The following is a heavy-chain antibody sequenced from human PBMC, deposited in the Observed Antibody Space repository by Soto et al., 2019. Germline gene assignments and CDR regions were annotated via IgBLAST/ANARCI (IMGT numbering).Heavy chain of an antibody. CDR2: ISGSGGST. J-gene: IGHJ4*02. V-gene: IGHV3-23*01. D-gene: IGHD6-6*01. Sequence: LSLTCAASGFPFRSYAMSWVRQAPGKGLEWVSAISGSGGSTYYADSVKGRFTISRDNSKNTLYLQMNSLRAEDTAVYYCAKFNVAARPFYYFDYWGQGTLVTVSS. CDR1: GFPFRSYA. CDR3: AKFNVAARPFYYFDY.